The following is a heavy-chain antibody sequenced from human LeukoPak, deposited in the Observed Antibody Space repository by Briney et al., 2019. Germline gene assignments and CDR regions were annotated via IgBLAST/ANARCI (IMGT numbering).Heavy chain of an antibody. CDR3: ARINYVWGSYLDYYMDV. V-gene: IGHV4-59*01. D-gene: IGHD3-16*02. Sequence: SETLSLTCSVSSGSISSYYWSWIRQPPGKGLEWIGYIYYSGRTSYNPSLKSRVTISVDTSKNHFSLKLSSVTAADTAVYYCARINYVWGSYLDYYMDVWGKGTTVTISS. J-gene: IGHJ6*03. CDR2: IYYSGRT. CDR1: SGSISSYY.